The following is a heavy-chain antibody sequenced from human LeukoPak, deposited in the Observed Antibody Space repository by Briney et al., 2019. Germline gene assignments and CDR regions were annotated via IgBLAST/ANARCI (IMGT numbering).Heavy chain of an antibody. CDR3: ARHRGSGYPYFDY. V-gene: IGHV4-59*01. D-gene: IGHD3-22*01. Sequence: PSETLSLTCTVSGGSINNYYRSWIRQPPGKGLEWIGYIYYSGSTNYNPSLKSRVTISVDTSKNHFSLKLSSLTAADTAVYYCARHRGSGYPYFDYWGQGTLVTVSS. CDR2: IYYSGST. J-gene: IGHJ4*02. CDR1: GGSINNYY.